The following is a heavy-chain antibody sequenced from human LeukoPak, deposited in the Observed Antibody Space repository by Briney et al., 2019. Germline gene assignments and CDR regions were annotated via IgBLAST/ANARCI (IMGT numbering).Heavy chain of an antibody. J-gene: IGHJ4*02. V-gene: IGHV3-23*01. Sequence: PGGSLRLSCAASGFTFSSYAMSWVRQAPGKGLEWVSAISGSGGSTYYADSVKGRFTISRDNSKNTLYLHMNSLRAEDTAVYYCAKERAGYINPYYFDYWGQGTLVTVSS. CDR1: GFTFSSYA. CDR2: ISGSGGST. CDR3: AKERAGYINPYYFDY. D-gene: IGHD3-9*01.